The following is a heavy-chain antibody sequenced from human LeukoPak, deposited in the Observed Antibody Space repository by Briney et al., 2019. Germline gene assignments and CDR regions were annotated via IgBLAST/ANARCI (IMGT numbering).Heavy chain of an antibody. Sequence: PGGSLRLSCAASGFTFSSYWMSWVRQAPGKGLEWVANIKQDGSEKYYADSVKGRFTISRDNSKNTLYLQMNSLRAEDTAVYYCAKDGDCSGGSCYPTENDYWGQGTLVTVSS. D-gene: IGHD2-15*01. V-gene: IGHV3-7*01. CDR1: GFTFSSYW. J-gene: IGHJ4*02. CDR2: IKQDGSEK. CDR3: AKDGDCSGGSCYPTENDY.